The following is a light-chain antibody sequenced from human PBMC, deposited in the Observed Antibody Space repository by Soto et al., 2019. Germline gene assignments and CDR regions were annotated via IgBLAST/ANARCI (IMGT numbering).Light chain of an antibody. Sequence: QSVLTQPASVSGSPGQSITISCTGTSSDVGGYNYVSWYQQHPGKVPKLMIYDVCNRPSGVSNRFSGSKSGNTASLTISGLQAEDEADYYCSSYTSSSTYVFGIGTKLTVL. J-gene: IGLJ1*01. V-gene: IGLV2-14*03. CDR3: SSYTSSSTYV. CDR2: DVC. CDR1: SSDVGGYNY.